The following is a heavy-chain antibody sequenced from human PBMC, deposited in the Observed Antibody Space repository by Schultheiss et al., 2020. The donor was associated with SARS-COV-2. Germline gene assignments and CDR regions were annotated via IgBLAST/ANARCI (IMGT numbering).Heavy chain of an antibody. CDR1: GFTFSDYY. V-gene: IGHV3-11*01. J-gene: IGHJ3*02. D-gene: IGHD1-26*01. CDR2: ISSSGSTI. Sequence: GESLKISCAASGFTFSDYYMSWIRQAPGKGLEWVSYISSSGSTIYYADSVKGRFTISRDNAKNSLYLQMNSLRAEDTAVYYCARMATIVGAIGAFDIWGQGTMVTVSS. CDR3: ARMATIVGAIGAFDI.